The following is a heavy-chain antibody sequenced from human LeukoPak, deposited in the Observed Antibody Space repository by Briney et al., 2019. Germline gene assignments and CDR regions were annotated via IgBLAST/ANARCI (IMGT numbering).Heavy chain of an antibody. D-gene: IGHD4-23*01. CDR3: ARGGYGGVFDY. V-gene: IGHV3-43D*04. Sequence: GGSLRLSCAASGFDFNDYMMHWVRQAPGKGLEWVSLISWDGGTTNYADSVKGRFTISRDNSKNSLYFLMNDLTAEDTAFYYCARGGYGGVFDYWGQGTLVTVSS. CDR1: GFDFNDYM. J-gene: IGHJ4*02. CDR2: ISWDGGTT.